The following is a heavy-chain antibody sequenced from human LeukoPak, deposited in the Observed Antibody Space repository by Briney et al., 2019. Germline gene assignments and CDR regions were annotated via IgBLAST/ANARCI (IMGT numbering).Heavy chain of an antibody. CDR3: ARENYWAMDV. D-gene: IGHD2-8*02. CDR1: GFTVSSNY. V-gene: IGHV3-66*01. Sequence: QSGGSLRLSCAASGFTVSSNYMSWVRQAPGKGLEWVSVIYSGGSTYYADSVKGRFTISRDNSKNTLYLQMNSLRAEDTAVYYCARENYWAMDVSGQGTTVTVSS. J-gene: IGHJ6*02. CDR2: IYSGGST.